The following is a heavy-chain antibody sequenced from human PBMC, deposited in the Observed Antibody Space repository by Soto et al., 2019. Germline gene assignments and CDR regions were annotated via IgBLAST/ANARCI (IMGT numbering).Heavy chain of an antibody. CDR2: ISGSGDAK. V-gene: IGHV3-23*01. CDR3: AKDFDSDETSHGPNDY. CDR1: GFSFSSYG. Sequence: EVHLSESGGGLVQPGESLRLSCVASGFSFSSYGMSWVRQAPGKGLEWASIISGSGDAKYYADSVKGRFTISRDNSKNTMYLQMDSLRAEDTAVYYCAKDFDSDETSHGPNDYWGQGTLVTVSS. J-gene: IGHJ4*02. D-gene: IGHD3-22*01.